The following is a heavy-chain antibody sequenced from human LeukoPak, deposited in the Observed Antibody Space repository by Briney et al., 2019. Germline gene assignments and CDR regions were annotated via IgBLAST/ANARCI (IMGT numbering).Heavy chain of an antibody. CDR2: ISSSSSTL. V-gene: IGHV3-48*02. Sequence: GGSLRLSCAASGFTFSSYSMSWVRQAPGKGLEWVAYISSSSSTLHYADPVKGRFTISRDNAKDSLYLQMNSLRDEDTAVYYCARDGRPFDIWGQGTMVTVSS. CDR1: GFTFSSYS. CDR3: ARDGRPFDI. J-gene: IGHJ3*02.